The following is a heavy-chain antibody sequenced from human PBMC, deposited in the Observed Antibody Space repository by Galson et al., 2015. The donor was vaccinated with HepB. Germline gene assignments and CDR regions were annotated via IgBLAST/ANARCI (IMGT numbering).Heavy chain of an antibody. J-gene: IGHJ4*02. CDR2: ISAYNGNT. D-gene: IGHD3-22*01. Sequence: SVKVSCKASGYTFTSYGISWVRQAPGQGLGWMGWISAYNGNTNYAQKLQGRVTMTTDTSTSTAYMELRSLRSDDTAVYYCARSYYYDSSGYYPETYWGQGTLVTVSS. CDR1: GYTFTSYG. CDR3: ARSYYYDSSGYYPETY. V-gene: IGHV1-18*04.